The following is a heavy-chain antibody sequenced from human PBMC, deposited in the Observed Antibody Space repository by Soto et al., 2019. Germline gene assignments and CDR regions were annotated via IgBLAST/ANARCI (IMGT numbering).Heavy chain of an antibody. CDR2: IIPIFGTA. V-gene: IGHV1-69*13. J-gene: IGHJ6*02. CDR1: GGTFSSYA. CDR3: ARDLPTLIQGYYYGMAV. D-gene: IGHD5-18*01. Sequence: GASVKVSCKASGGTFSSYAISWVRQAPGQGLEWMGGIIPIFGTANYAQKFQGRVTITADESTSTAYMELSRLRSEDTAVDYCARDLPTLIQGYYYGMAVWGQGTTVTVSS.